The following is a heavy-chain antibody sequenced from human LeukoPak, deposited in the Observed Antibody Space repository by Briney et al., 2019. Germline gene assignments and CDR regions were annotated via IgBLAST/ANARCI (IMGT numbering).Heavy chain of an antibody. CDR3: ARDLSPIGYFDY. CDR1: GGTFSSCA. D-gene: IGHD3-16*02. V-gene: IGHV1-69*13. CDR2: IIPIFGTA. Sequence: SVKVSCKASGGTFSSCAISWVRQAPGQGLEWMGGIIPIFGTANYAQKFQGRVTITADESTSTAYMELSSLRSEDTAVYYCARDLSPIGYFDYWGQGTLVTVSS. J-gene: IGHJ4*02.